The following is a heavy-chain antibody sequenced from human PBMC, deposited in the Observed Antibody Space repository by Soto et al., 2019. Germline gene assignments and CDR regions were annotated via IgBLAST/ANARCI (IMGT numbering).Heavy chain of an antibody. CDR3: AKGGYDSSGHSLYNFDS. J-gene: IGHJ4*02. D-gene: IGHD3-22*01. V-gene: IGHV3-23*01. Sequence: VGSLSLSYAASGLTLSSCAMRWVRQAPGKGLEWVSTISVGGGNTYYADSVKGRFTISRDNSKSTLYLQMNSLRAEDTAVYYCAKGGYDSSGHSLYNFDSWGQGTLVTVSS. CDR1: GLTLSSCA. CDR2: ISVGGGNT.